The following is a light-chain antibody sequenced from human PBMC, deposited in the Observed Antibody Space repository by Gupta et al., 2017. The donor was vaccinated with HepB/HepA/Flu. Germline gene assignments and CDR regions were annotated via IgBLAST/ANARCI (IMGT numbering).Light chain of an antibody. CDR3: RQRSNWLCS. Sequence: EIVLTHSPATLSLSPGERATLSCRASQSVSTYLAWYQQKPGQAPRLLIYDASKRATGIPARFSGSGSGTDFTLTISSLEPEDFAVYYCRQRSNWLCSFGQGTKLEIK. CDR1: QSVSTY. J-gene: IGKJ2*04. V-gene: IGKV3-11*01. CDR2: DAS.